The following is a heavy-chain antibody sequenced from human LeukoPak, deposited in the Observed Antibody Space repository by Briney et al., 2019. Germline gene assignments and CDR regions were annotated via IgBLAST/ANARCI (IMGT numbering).Heavy chain of an antibody. Sequence: SVKVSCKASGGTFSSYAISWVRQAPGQGLEWMGGIIPIFGTANYAQKFQGRVTITADESTSTAYMELSSLRSEDTAVYYCARSPEADSSSWYWFDPWGQGTLVTVSS. V-gene: IGHV1-69*13. CDR2: IIPIFGTA. CDR3: ARSPEADSSSWYWFDP. J-gene: IGHJ5*02. D-gene: IGHD6-13*01. CDR1: GGTFSSYA.